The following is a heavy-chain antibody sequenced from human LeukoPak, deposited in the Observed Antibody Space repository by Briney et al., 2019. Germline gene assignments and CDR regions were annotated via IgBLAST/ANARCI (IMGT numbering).Heavy chain of an antibody. Sequence: SETLSLTCTVSGGSISSYYWSWIRQPPGKGLEWIGYIYYSGSTNYNPSLKSRVTISVDTSKNQFSLKLSSVTAADTAVYYCARHIPLIVGATAVYYGMDVWGQGTTVTVSS. V-gene: IGHV4-59*08. CDR3: ARHIPLIVGATAVYYGMDV. J-gene: IGHJ6*02. CDR2: IYYSGST. D-gene: IGHD1-26*01. CDR1: GGSISSYY.